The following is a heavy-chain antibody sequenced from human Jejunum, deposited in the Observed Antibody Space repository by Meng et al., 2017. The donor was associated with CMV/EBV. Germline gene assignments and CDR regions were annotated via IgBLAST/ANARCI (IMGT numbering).Heavy chain of an antibody. CDR2: ISSDGGGT. CDR1: GFPFSSYA. J-gene: IGHJ4*02. D-gene: IGHD2-2*01. Sequence: SGFPFSSYAMHWVRQAPGKGPEYVSAISSDGGGTYYADSVKGRFTISRDNSKNTLYLQMGSLRVEDMAMYYCARRYCSDTSCYSGFDYWGQGTLVTVSS. CDR3: ARRYCSDTSCYSGFDY. V-gene: IGHV3-64*02.